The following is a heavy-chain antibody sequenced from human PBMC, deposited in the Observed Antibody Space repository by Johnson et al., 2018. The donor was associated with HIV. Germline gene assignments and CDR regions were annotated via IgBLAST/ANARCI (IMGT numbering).Heavy chain of an antibody. CDR1: RFTFSSYA. CDR2: MKTQTDAGTT. D-gene: IGHD3-3*01. V-gene: IGHV3-15*01. J-gene: IGHJ3*02. CDR3: TTASPPYYNFWSGYGAFDI. Sequence: EVQLVESGGRVVQPGRSLRLSCAASRFTFSSYALHWVRQAPGKRLEWVGRMKTQTDAGTTDYAAPVKARFSISRDDSKNTLYLQMNSLKTEDTAVYYCTTASPPYYNFWSGYGAFDIWGQGTMVTVSS.